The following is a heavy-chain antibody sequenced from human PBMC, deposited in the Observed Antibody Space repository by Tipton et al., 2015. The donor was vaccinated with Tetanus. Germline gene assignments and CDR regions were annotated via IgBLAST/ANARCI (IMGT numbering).Heavy chain of an antibody. D-gene: IGHD6-19*01. CDR3: VRSSPIRVADKWGVDWFDP. CDR2: VFYRGSN. CDR1: GGSISSGSSY. Sequence: TLSLTCTVSGGSISSGSSYWSRVRQPPGKKLEWLGYVFYRGSNNYNPSFKSRVTISVDTSKNQFFLRLNSVTAADTAMYYCVRSSPIRVADKWGVDWFDPWGQGPLVTVSS. J-gene: IGHJ5*02. V-gene: IGHV4-61*01.